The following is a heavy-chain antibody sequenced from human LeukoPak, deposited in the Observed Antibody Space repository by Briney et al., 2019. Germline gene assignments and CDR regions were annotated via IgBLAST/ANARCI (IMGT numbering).Heavy chain of an antibody. CDR1: GGSLSSYY. Sequence: SETLSLTCTVSGGSLSSYYWSWGRQPAGEGLEWIGGIYTSGTTNYNPSLKSRVTMSVDTSKNQFSLKLSSVTAADTAVYYCARGAYGSGSYYKFCLGLFLWDYWGQGTLVTVSS. CDR3: ARGAYGSGSYYKFCLGLFLWDY. J-gene: IGHJ4*02. CDR2: IYTSGTT. D-gene: IGHD3-10*01. V-gene: IGHV4-4*07.